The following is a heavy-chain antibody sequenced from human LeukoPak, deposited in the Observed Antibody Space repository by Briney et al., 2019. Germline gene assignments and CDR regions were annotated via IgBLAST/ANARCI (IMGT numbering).Heavy chain of an antibody. V-gene: IGHV4-34*01. CDR1: GGSFSGYY. D-gene: IGHD2-2*01. CDR2: INHSGST. CDR3: AIHSVVVPAVKKKNWFDP. J-gene: IGHJ5*02. Sequence: PSETLSLTCAVYGGSFSGYYWSWIRQPPGKGLEWIGEINHSGSTNYNPSLKSRVTISVDTSKNQFSLKLSSVTAADTAVYYCAIHSVVVPAVKKKNWFDPWGQGTLVTVSS.